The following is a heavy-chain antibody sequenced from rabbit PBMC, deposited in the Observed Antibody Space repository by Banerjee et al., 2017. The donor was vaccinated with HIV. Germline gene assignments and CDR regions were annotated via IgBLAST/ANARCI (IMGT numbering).Heavy chain of an antibody. CDR3: ARYAVYGSYGWPFNL. D-gene: IGHD5-1*01. CDR1: GFSFSSSYY. CDR2: IYGGSSGST. V-gene: IGHV1S40*01. J-gene: IGHJ4*01. Sequence: QSLEESGGDLVKPGASLTLTCTASGFSFSSSYYMCWVRQAPGKGLEWIACIYGGSSGSTYYASWAKGRFTISKTSSTTVDLKMTSLTAADTATYFCARYAVYGSYGWPFNLWGQGTLVTVS.